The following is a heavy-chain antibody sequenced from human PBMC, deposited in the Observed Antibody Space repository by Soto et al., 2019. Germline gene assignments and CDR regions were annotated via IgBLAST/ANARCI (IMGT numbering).Heavy chain of an antibody. CDR3: ARDQTRVFGVARTADFPDGMDV. Sequence: SETLSLTCTVSGGSISRGDYYWSWIRQAPGKGLEWIGYIYYSGSTYYNPSLKSRVTISVDTSKNQFSLKLSSVTAADTAVYYCARDQTRVFGVARTADFPDGMDVWGQGTTVTVSS. CDR2: IYYSGST. V-gene: IGHV4-30-4*01. CDR1: GGSISRGDYY. D-gene: IGHD3-3*01. J-gene: IGHJ6*02.